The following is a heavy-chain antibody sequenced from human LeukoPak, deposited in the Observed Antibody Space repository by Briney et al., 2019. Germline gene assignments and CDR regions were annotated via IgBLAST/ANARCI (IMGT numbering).Heavy chain of an antibody. J-gene: IGHJ4*02. Sequence: GGSLRLSCAASGFTFSSYSMNWVRQAPGKGLEWVSYISSSSTIYYADSVKGRFAISRDTSKNTLYLQMNSLRVEDTAVYYCAKTSPGYTYGLLDYWGQGTLVTVSS. CDR1: GFTFSSYS. V-gene: IGHV3-48*01. CDR2: ISSSSTI. CDR3: AKTSPGYTYGLLDY. D-gene: IGHD5-18*01.